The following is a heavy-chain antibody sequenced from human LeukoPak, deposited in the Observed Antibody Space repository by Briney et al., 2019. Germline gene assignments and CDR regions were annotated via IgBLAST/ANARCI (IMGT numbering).Heavy chain of an antibody. D-gene: IGHD3-22*01. V-gene: IGHV3-23*01. CDR1: GFTFTTYA. Sequence: PGGSLRLSCAASGFTFTTYAMTWVRQAPGKGLEWVSAISGGGDTTYYADSVKGRFTISRDNSKNTLYLQMNSLRAEDTALFYCAKNQLGDSSVTYYFDYWGQGTLVTVSS. CDR2: ISGGGDTT. CDR3: AKNQLGDSSVTYYFDY. J-gene: IGHJ4*02.